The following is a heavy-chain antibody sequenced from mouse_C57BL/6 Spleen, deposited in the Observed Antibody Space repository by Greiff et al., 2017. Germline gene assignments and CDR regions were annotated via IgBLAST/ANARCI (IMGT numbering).Heavy chain of an antibody. Sequence: EVKLMESGGGLVKPGGSLKLSCAASGFTFSSYAMSWVRQTPEKRLEWVATISDGGSYTYYPDNVKGRFTISRDNAKNNLYLQMSHLKSEDTAMYYCARDREAGTFDYWGQGTTLTVSS. J-gene: IGHJ2*01. V-gene: IGHV5-4*01. CDR1: GFTFSSYA. CDR3: ARDREAGTFDY. D-gene: IGHD4-1*01. CDR2: ISDGGSYT.